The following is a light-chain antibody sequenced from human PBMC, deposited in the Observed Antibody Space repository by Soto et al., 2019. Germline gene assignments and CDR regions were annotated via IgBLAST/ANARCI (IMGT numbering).Light chain of an antibody. Sequence: DIVMTQSPLSLPVTPGEPASISCRSSQSLLHDNGFNYLGWYVQKPGQSPQLLIYLGSTRASGVPDRFSGSGSGTASTLKISRVEAEDVGVYYCMQARHMPGTFGPGNKVDIK. CDR3: MQARHMPGT. CDR2: LGS. CDR1: QSLLHDNGFNY. V-gene: IGKV2-28*01. J-gene: IGKJ3*01.